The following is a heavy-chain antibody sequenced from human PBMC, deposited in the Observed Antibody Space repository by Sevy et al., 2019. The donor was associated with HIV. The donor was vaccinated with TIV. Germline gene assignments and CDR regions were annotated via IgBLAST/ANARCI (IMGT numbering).Heavy chain of an antibody. Sequence: GGCLRLSCAASGFTFDDYGMGWVRQVPGRGLEWLSGITWNGDYANYGDSVKGRFTISRDNAKNSLYLQMDSLTAEDAALAFCGRERGIRGGIALYPNWGQGTLVTVSS. CDR3: GRERGIRGGIALYPN. J-gene: IGHJ4*02. D-gene: IGHD3-10*01. CDR1: GFTFDDYG. CDR2: ITWNGDYA. V-gene: IGHV3-20*04.